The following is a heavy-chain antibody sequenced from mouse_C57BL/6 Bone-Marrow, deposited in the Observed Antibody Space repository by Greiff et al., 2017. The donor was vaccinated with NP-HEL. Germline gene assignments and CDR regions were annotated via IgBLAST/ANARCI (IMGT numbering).Heavy chain of an antibody. CDR1: GYAFSSSW. D-gene: IGHD1-1*01. V-gene: IGHV1-82*01. CDR3: ARTGSSYEVDY. J-gene: IGHJ4*01. Sequence: VQLQQSGPELVKPGASVKISCKASGYAFSSSWMNWVKQRPGKGLEWIGRINPGDGDTNYNGKFKGKATLTADKSSSTAYMQLSSLTSEDSAVYFCARTGSSYEVDYWGQGTSVTVSS. CDR2: INPGDGDT.